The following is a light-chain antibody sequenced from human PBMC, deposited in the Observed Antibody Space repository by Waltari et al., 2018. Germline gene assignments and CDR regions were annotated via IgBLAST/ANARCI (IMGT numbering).Light chain of an antibody. CDR1: QDTGDS. J-gene: IGKJ2*01. V-gene: IGKV1-33*01. CDR3: QQYRSLPLT. CDR2: AVS. Sequence: DIQLTHTPSSLSASVGDRLTITCQASQDTGDSLNWFQHKPGTPPELLIYAVSRLDYGVPSRFTGSRSGTNYSFSITNLQPDDIATYFCQQYRSLPLTFGQGTK.